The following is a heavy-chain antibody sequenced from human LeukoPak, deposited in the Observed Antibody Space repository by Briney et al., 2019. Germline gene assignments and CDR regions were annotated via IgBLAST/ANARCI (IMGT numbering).Heavy chain of an antibody. D-gene: IGHD6-13*01. CDR2: INHSGST. CDR3: AREKLIAAAGLFDY. J-gene: IGHJ4*02. CDR1: GGSFSGYY. V-gene: IGHV4-34*01. Sequence: SETLSLTCAVYGGSFSGYYWSWIRQPPGKGLEWIGEINHSGSTNYNPSLKSRVTISVDTSKNQFSLKLSSVTAADTAVYYCAREKLIAAAGLFDYWGQGTLVTVSS.